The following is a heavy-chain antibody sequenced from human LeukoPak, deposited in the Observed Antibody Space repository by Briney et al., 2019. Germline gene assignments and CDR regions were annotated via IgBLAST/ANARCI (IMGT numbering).Heavy chain of an antibody. CDR3: ASGTYCYDSSGYYHFDY. Sequence: ASVKVSCKASGGTFSSYAISWVRQAPGQGLEWMGRIIPIFGTANYAQKFQGRVTITTDESTSTAYMELSSLRSEDTAVYYCASGTYCYDSSGYYHFDYWGQGTLVTVSS. CDR2: IIPIFGTA. D-gene: IGHD3-22*01. CDR1: GGTFSSYA. V-gene: IGHV1-69*05. J-gene: IGHJ4*02.